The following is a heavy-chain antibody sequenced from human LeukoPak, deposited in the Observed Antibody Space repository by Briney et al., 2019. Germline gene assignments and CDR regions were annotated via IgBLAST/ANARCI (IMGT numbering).Heavy chain of an antibody. J-gene: IGHJ3*02. Sequence: SETLSLTRTVSGGSISSYYWSWIRQPPGKGLEWSGYINYGVSTKYNPSPKSRVTISVDTSKNQFSLKLSSVTAADTAVYFCARDPHYGDNLNDSFDIWGQGTMVTVSS. CDR2: INYGVST. D-gene: IGHD4-17*01. V-gene: IGHV4-59*01. CDR1: GGSISSYY. CDR3: ARDPHYGDNLNDSFDI.